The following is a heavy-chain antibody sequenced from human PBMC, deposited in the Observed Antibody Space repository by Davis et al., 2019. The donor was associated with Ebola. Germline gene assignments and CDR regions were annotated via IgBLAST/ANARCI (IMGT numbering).Heavy chain of an antibody. D-gene: IGHD5-18*01. Sequence: GGSLRLSCAASGFTFSSYGMHWVRQAPGKGLEWVAVISYDGSNKYYADSVRGRFTISRDNSKNTLYLQMNSLRAEDTAVYYCAKGGIQLWDSLDYWGQGTLVTVSS. CDR1: GFTFSSYG. V-gene: IGHV3-30*18. CDR3: AKGGIQLWDSLDY. J-gene: IGHJ4*02. CDR2: ISYDGSNK.